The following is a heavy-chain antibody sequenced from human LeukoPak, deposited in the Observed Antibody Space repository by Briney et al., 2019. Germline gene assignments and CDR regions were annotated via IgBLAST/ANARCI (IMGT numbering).Heavy chain of an antibody. D-gene: IGHD3-16*02. V-gene: IGHV1-18*01. CDR1: GYTFTSYG. CDR3: ARDQGTYRPGAFDI. CDR2: ISAYNGNT. J-gene: IGHJ3*02. Sequence: ASVKVSCRASGYTFTSYGISWVRQAPGQGLEWMGWISAYNGNTHYAQKLQGRVTMTTDTSTSTAYMEVRNLRSDDTAVCYCARDQGTYRPGAFDIWGQGTMVTVSS.